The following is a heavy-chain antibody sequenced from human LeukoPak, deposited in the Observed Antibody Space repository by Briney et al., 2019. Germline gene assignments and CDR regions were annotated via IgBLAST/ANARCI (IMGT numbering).Heavy chain of an antibody. CDR1: GFTFGDYG. CDR3: VSFIYHDSSGYYDY. V-gene: IGHV3-20*04. D-gene: IGHD3-22*01. CDR2: INWNGGST. J-gene: IGHJ4*02. Sequence: GSLRLSCAASGFTFGDYGMSWVRQAPGKGLEWVSGINWNGGSTGYADSVKGRFTISRDNAKSSLYLQMNSLRAEDTALYYCVSFIYHDSSGYYDYWGRGTLVTASS.